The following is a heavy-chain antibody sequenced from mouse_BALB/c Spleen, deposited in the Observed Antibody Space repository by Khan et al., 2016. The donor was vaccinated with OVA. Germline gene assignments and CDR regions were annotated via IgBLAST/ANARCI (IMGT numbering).Heavy chain of an antibody. Sequence: EVELVESGGGLVQPGGSRKLSCAASGFTFSDYGMAWVRQAPGKGPEWVAFISNLAYSIYYVDTVTGRFSISRENAKNTLYLEMSNLRSEDTAVYYCARSWAMDYWGQGTSVTVSS. CDR2: ISNLAYSI. V-gene: IGHV5-15*02. J-gene: IGHJ4*01. CDR3: ARSWAMDY. CDR1: GFTFSDYG.